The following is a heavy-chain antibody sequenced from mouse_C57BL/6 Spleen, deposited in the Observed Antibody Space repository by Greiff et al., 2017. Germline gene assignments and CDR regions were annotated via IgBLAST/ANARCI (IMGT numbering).Heavy chain of an antibody. Sequence: QVQLKQSGAELMKPGASVKLSCKFTGYTFTGYWIEWVKQRPGDGLEWIGEILPGSGSTNNNEQFKGKATFTADTCSNTAYMLLSSLTTEYSTIYYCTRRSNWYFDVWGTGTTVTVYS. J-gene: IGHJ1*03. CDR2: ILPGSGST. V-gene: IGHV1-9*01. CDR1: GYTFTGYW. D-gene: IGHD5-1*01. CDR3: TRRSNWYFDV.